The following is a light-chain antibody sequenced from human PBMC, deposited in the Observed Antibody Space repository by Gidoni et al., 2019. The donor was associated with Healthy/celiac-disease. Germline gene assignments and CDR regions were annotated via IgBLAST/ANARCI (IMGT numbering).Light chain of an antibody. V-gene: IGKV3-20*01. Sequence: EVVLTQSPGTLPLSPGERATFSCRASQSGSSSYLAWYQQKPGQAPRLLIYGASSRATGIPDRFSGSGSGTDFTLTISSLEPEDFAVYYCWQYGSSPPITFGQGTRLEIK. CDR1: QSGSSSY. CDR2: GAS. CDR3: WQYGSSPPIT. J-gene: IGKJ5*01.